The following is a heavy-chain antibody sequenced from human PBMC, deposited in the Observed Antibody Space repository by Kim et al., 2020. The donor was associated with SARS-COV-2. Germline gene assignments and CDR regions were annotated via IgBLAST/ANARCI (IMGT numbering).Heavy chain of an antibody. CDR1: GYTFTSYA. D-gene: IGHD5-18*01. J-gene: IGHJ3*02. Sequence: ASVKVSCKASGYTFTSYAMHWVRQAPGQRLEWMGWINAGNGNTKYSQKFQGRVTITRDTSASTAYMELSSLRSEDTAVYYCARGRGYSYGLRSGAPRVAFDIWGQGTMVTVSS. CDR3: ARGRGYSYGLRSGAPRVAFDI. V-gene: IGHV1-3*01. CDR2: INAGNGNT.